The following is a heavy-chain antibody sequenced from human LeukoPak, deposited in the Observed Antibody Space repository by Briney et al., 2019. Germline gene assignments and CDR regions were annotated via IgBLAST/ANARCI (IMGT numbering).Heavy chain of an antibody. D-gene: IGHD1-26*01. J-gene: IGHJ4*02. CDR3: ATTPMGAPNPKFDY. CDR2: FDPEDGET. CDR1: GYTLTELS. V-gene: IGHV1-24*01. Sequence: EASVKVFCKVSGYTLTELSMHWVRQAPGKGLEWMGGFDPEDGETIYAQKFQGRVTMTEDTSTDTAYMELSSLRSEDTAVYYCATTPMGAPNPKFDYWGQGTLVTVSS.